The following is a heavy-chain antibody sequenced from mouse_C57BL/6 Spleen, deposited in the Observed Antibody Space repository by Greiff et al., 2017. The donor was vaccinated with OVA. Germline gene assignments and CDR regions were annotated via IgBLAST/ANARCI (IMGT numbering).Heavy chain of an antibody. CDR1: GFTFSSYG. CDR2: ISSGGSYT. D-gene: IGHD1-1*01. V-gene: IGHV5-6*02. Sequence: DVKLVESGGDLVKPGGSLKLSCAASGFTFSSYGMSWVRQTPDKRLEWVATISSGGSYTYYPDSVKGRFTISRDNAKNTLYLQMSSLKSEDTAMYYCARLLLRGYFDYWGQGTTLTVSS. CDR3: ARLLLRGYFDY. J-gene: IGHJ2*01.